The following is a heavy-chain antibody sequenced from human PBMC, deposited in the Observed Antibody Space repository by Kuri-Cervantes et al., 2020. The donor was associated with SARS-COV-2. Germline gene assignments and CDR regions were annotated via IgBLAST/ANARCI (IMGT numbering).Heavy chain of an antibody. CDR1: GGTFSSYA. CDR2: IIPIFGTA. J-gene: IGHJ6*03. V-gene: IGHV1-69*13. D-gene: IGHD2-15*01. CDR3: ARGFRAATAEIYYYYYYMDV. Sequence: SVKVSCKASGGTFSSYAISWVRQAPGQGLEWMGGIIPIFGTANYAQKFQGRVTITADESTSTAYMELSSLRSGDTAVYYCARGFRAATAEIYYYYYYMDVWGKGTTVTVSS.